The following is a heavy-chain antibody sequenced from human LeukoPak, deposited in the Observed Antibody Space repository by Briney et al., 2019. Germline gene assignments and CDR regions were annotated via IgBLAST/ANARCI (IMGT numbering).Heavy chain of an antibody. CDR2: ISYDGSNK. Sequence: PGGSLRLSCAASGFTFKNYVMSWVRQAPGKGLEWVAVISYDGSNKYYADSVKGRFTISRDNSKNTLYLQMNSLRAEDTAVYYCARRWGTYWGQGTLVTVSS. CDR1: GFTFKNYV. D-gene: IGHD1/OR15-1a*01. CDR3: ARRWGTY. J-gene: IGHJ4*02. V-gene: IGHV3-30-3*01.